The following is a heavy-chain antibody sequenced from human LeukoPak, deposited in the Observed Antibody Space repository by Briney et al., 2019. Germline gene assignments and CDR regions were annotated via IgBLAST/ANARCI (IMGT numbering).Heavy chain of an antibody. CDR3: ARERSDKIFGVVIAYYYYGMDV. CDR2: IYHSGST. J-gene: IGHJ6*02. Sequence: SETLSLTCAVSGGSISSSNWWSWVRQPPGKGLEWIGEIYHSGSTNYNPSLKSRVTISVDKSKNQFSLKLSSVTAADTAVYYCARERSDKIFGVVIAYYYYGMDVWGQETTVTVSS. CDR1: GGSISSSNW. D-gene: IGHD3-3*01. V-gene: IGHV4-4*02.